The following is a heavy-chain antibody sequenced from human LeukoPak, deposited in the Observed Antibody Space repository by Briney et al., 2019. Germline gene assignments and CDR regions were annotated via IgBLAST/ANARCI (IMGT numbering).Heavy chain of an antibody. CDR3: VRQGTPHGNFDY. J-gene: IGHJ4*02. Sequence: GGSLRLSCAASGFTFSSYWMNWVRQAPGKGLVWVSRIASDGSSTTYADSVKGRFTISRENAKISLYLQMNSLRVEDTAVYYCVRQGTPHGNFDYWGQGTLVTVSS. V-gene: IGHV3-74*01. D-gene: IGHD1/OR15-1a*01. CDR1: GFTFSSYW. CDR2: IASDGSST.